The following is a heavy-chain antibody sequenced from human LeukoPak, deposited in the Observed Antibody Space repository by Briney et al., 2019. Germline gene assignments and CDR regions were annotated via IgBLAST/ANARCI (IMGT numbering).Heavy chain of an antibody. J-gene: IGHJ5*02. CDR3: TTEGYVWGSYRYH. CDR2: ISDNGGGT. V-gene: IGHV3-23*01. Sequence: AGGSLRLSCAASEFTFSYYAMSWVRQAPGKGLEWVSTISDNGGGTYYADSVKGRFTISRDDSKNTLYLQMNSLKTEDTAVYYCTTEGYVWGSYRYHWGQGTLVTVS. D-gene: IGHD3-16*02. CDR1: EFTFSYYA.